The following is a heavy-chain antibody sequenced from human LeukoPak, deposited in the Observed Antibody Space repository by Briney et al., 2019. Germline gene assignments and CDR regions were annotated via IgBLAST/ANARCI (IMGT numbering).Heavy chain of an antibody. D-gene: IGHD3-3*01. J-gene: IGHJ6*02. CDR3: AREGYDFVTYYYYGMDV. CDR1: GFTFSSYS. Sequence: GGSLRLSCAASGFTFSSYSMNWVRQAPGKGLEWVSSISSSSSYIYYADSVKGRFTISRDNAKNSLYLQMNSLRAEDTAVYYCAREGYDFVTYYYYGMDVWGQGTTVTVSS. V-gene: IGHV3-21*01. CDR2: ISSSSSYI.